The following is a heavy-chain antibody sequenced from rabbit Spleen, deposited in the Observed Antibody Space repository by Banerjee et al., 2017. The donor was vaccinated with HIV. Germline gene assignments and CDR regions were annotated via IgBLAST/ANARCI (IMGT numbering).Heavy chain of an antibody. J-gene: IGHJ6*01. D-gene: IGHD1-1*01. V-gene: IGHV1S40*01. CDR1: GFSFNSGYD. CDR2: IYAGSSGNT. CDR3: ARDTDTSFSTYGMDL. Sequence: QSLEESGGGLVKPGASLTLTCKASGFSFNSGYDMCWVRQAPGKGLEWIACIYAGSSGNTYSATWAKGRFTISKTSSTTVTLQMTSLTAADTATYFCARDTDTSFSTYGMDLWGPGTLVTVS.